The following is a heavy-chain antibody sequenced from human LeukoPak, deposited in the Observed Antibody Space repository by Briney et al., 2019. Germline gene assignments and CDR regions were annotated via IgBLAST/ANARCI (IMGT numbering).Heavy chain of an antibody. V-gene: IGHV3-49*03. CDR2: IRRKAYGGTT. Sequence: GRSLRLSCTASGFTFGDYAMSWFRQAPGRGLEWVGFIRRKAYGGTTEYAASVKGRFTISRDDSKSIAYLQMNSLKTEDTAVYYCTSTASTVTTMGYYFDYWGQGTLVTVSS. J-gene: IGHJ4*02. CDR3: TSTASTVTTMGYYFDY. CDR1: GFTFGDYA. D-gene: IGHD4-17*01.